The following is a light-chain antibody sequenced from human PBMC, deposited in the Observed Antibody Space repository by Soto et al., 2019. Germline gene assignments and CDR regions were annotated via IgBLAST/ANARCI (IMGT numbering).Light chain of an antibody. CDR2: ANN. J-gene: IGLJ2*01. Sequence: QSVLTQPPSVSGAPGQRVTISCTGSSSNIGAGYDVHWYQQLPGTAPKLLIYANNNRPSGVPDRLSGSRSGTSASLAITGLQAEDEADYYCQSYDSSPNGWVFGGGTKLTVL. CDR1: SSNIGAGYD. V-gene: IGLV1-40*01. CDR3: QSYDSSPNGWV.